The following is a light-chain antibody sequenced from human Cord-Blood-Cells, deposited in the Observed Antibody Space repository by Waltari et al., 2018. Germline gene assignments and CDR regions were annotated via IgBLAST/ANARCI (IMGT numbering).Light chain of an antibody. V-gene: IGLV2-8*01. CDR2: EVS. Sequence: QSALTQPPSASGSPGQSVTISCTGTSRDVGGYNYVSWYQQHPGKAPKLMIYEVSKRPSGVPDRFSGPKAGNTASLTVSGLQAEDEADDYCSSYAGSNKRVFGGGTRLTVL. J-gene: IGLJ3*02. CDR1: SRDVGGYNY. CDR3: SSYAGSNKRV.